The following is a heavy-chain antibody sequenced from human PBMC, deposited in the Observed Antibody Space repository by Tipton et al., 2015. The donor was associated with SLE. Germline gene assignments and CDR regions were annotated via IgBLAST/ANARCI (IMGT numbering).Heavy chain of an antibody. CDR3: ARVGYRGFFDY. J-gene: IGHJ4*02. CDR2: IGTAGDT. Sequence: SLRLSCAASGFTFSSYEMNWVRQAPGKGLEWVSAIGTAGDTYYPGSVKGRFTISRENAKNSLYLQMNSLRAGDTAVYYCARVGYRGFFDYWGQGTLVTVSS. V-gene: IGHV3-13*01. CDR1: GFTFSSYE. D-gene: IGHD2-15*01.